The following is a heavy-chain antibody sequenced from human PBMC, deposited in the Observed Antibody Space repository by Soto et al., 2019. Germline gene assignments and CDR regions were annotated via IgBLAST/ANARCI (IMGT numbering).Heavy chain of an antibody. D-gene: IGHD1-1*01. CDR2: IYWNDDK. CDR3: ADKVTGTDTALKYYFDH. J-gene: IGHJ4*02. Sequence: QITLKESGPTLVKPTQTLTLTCTFSGFSLSTSGVGVGWIRQPPGKALEWLALIYWNDDKRYSPSLKSRTTIPKDASKNQVVLTMTNMDPVDTTTYYRADKVTGTDTALKYYFDHWGQGTLVTVSS. CDR1: GFSLSTSGVG. V-gene: IGHV2-5*01.